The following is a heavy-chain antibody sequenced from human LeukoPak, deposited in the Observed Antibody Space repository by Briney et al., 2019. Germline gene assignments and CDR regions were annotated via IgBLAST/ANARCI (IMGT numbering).Heavy chain of an antibody. CDR3: ARADSSGYVSSDC. CDR2: IYHSGST. D-gene: IGHD3-22*01. CDR1: GGSISSTTNY. Sequence: PSETLSLTCTVSGGSISSTTNYWGWIRQPPGKGLEWIGNIYHSGSTYYNPSLKSRVTMSIDTSKNQFSLKLNSVTAADTAIYYCARADSSGYVSSDCWGQGTLVTVSS. V-gene: IGHV4-39*07. J-gene: IGHJ4*02.